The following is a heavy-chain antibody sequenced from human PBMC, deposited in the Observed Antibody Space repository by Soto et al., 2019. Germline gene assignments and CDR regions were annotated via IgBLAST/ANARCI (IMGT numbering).Heavy chain of an antibody. Sequence: ASVKVSCKASGYTFTSYGISWVRQAPGQGLEWMGWISAYNGNTNYAQKLQGRVTMTTDTSTSTAYMELRSLRSDDTAVYYCAKALHSFTAVAIDYWGQGTLVTVSS. CDR3: AKALHSFTAVAIDY. D-gene: IGHD6-19*01. CDR1: GYTFTSYG. V-gene: IGHV1-18*01. CDR2: ISAYNGNT. J-gene: IGHJ4*02.